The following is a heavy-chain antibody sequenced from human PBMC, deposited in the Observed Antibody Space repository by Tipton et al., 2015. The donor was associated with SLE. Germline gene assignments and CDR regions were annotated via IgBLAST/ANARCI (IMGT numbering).Heavy chain of an antibody. Sequence: QLVQSGAEVKKPGASVTVSCKASGYMFTSYGISWVRQAPGQGLEWMGWITVYNNNAQYAPEFQGRVTMTSDTSTSTAYMELRSLRSDDTAIYYCARVRVDTAMGVFDFWGQGTLVTVSS. V-gene: IGHV1-18*01. D-gene: IGHD5-18*01. J-gene: IGHJ4*02. CDR3: ARVRVDTAMGVFDF. CDR1: GYMFTSYG. CDR2: ITVYNNNA.